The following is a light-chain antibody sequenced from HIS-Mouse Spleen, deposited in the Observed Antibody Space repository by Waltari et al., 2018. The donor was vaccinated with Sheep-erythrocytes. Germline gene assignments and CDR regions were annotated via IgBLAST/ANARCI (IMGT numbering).Light chain of an antibody. CDR2: GAS. Sequence: EIVMTQSPATLSVSPGERATLSCRASQSVSSNLAWYQQKPGQAPRLRICGASTMATGSPAMFSGSGSGTEFTLTISSMQSEDFAVYYCQQYNNWPPGTFGQGTKLEIK. CDR1: QSVSSN. V-gene: IGKV3-15*01. J-gene: IGKJ2*02. CDR3: QQYNNWPPGT.